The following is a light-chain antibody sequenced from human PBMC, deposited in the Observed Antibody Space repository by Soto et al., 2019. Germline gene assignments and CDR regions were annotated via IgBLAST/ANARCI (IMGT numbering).Light chain of an antibody. CDR1: QSVSSN. Sequence: EIVMTQSPATLSVSPGERAALSCSASQSVSSNLAWYQQKPGQAPRLLIYGASTRATGIPARSSGSGSGTEFTLTISSLQSEDFAVYYCQQYNNWPPWTFGQGTKVDIK. CDR2: GAS. CDR3: QQYNNWPPWT. J-gene: IGKJ1*01. V-gene: IGKV3-15*01.